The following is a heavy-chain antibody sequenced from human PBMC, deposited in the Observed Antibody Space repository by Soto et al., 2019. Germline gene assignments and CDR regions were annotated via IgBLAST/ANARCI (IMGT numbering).Heavy chain of an antibody. J-gene: IGHJ4*02. D-gene: IGHD2-21*02. Sequence: QVQLQESGPGLVKASQTLSVTCTVSGDSINRGGYYWIWIRQFPGKGLEWIGSVYYTGTTSYNPSVESRAAISVDPSMKHFSLKLSSVTAADTAVYYCARGGVVVTALRFDYWGQGTLVTVSS. V-gene: IGHV4-31*03. CDR1: GDSINRGGYY. CDR3: ARGGVVVTALRFDY. CDR2: VYYTGTT.